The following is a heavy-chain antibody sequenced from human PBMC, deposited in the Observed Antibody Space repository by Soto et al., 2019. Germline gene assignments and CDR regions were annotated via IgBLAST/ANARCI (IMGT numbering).Heavy chain of an antibody. Sequence: QMQLEQSGPEVKKPGTSVKVYCKASGFTFTSSAFQWVRQARGQRLEWIGWIAVGSGYTNYAQRFQDRVTLTRDMSTSTTYMELIRLTSEDTAIYYCAADATAWQQMVPSDYWGQGTLVTVSS. CDR3: AADATAWQQMVPSDY. D-gene: IGHD2-8*01. CDR2: IAVGSGYT. J-gene: IGHJ4*02. CDR1: GFTFTSSA. V-gene: IGHV1-58*01.